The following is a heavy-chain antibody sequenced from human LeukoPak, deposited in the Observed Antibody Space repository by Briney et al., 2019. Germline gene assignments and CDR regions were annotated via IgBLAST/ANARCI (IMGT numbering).Heavy chain of an antibody. V-gene: IGHV1-69*04. CDR1: GGTFSSYA. CDR3: ARDPYYYDSSGTWVGY. D-gene: IGHD3-22*01. J-gene: IGHJ4*02. CDR2: IIPILGIA. Sequence: SVKVSCKASGGTFSSYAISWVRQAPGQGLEWMGRIIPILGIANYAQKFQGRVTITADKSTSTAYMELSSLRSKDTAVYYCARDPYYYDSSGTWVGYWGQGTLVTVSS.